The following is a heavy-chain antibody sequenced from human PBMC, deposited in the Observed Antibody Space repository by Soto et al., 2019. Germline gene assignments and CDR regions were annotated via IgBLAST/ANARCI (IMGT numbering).Heavy chain of an antibody. V-gene: IGHV4-61*01. CDR2: IYYSGST. Sequence: SETLSLTCTVSGGSVSSGSYYWSWIRQPPGKGLEWIGYIYYSGSTNYNPSLKSRVTISVDTSKNQFSLKLSSVTAADTAVYYCARGETVTTYYYYYYGMDVWGQGTTVTVSS. CDR1: GGSVSSGSYY. CDR3: ARGETVTTYYYYYYGMDV. D-gene: IGHD4-4*01. J-gene: IGHJ6*02.